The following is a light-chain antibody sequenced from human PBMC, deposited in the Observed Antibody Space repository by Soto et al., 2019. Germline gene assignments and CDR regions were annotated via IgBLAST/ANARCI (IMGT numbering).Light chain of an antibody. Sequence: QSVLTQPPSVSAAPGQKVTISCSGGKYNIGNNDVSWYQQLPGSAPKLVIYDNTKRPSETADRFSGSKSGTSATLDITGLQTGDEADYYCGAWDGILSIVAFGGGTKLTVL. CDR1: KYNIGNND. CDR3: GAWDGILSIVA. CDR2: DNT. V-gene: IGLV1-51*01. J-gene: IGLJ2*01.